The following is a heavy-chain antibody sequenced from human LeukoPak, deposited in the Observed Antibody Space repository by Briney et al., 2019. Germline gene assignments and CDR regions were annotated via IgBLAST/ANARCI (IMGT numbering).Heavy chain of an antibody. Sequence: SETLSLTCTVSGDSISSYYWSWIRQPPEKGLEWIGYIYYTGSTNYNPSLKSRVTISLDTSKTQFSLKMNSVTAADTAIYYCARLQRITMSGPDYWYFDLWGRGTLVTVSP. D-gene: IGHD3-10*02. V-gene: IGHV4-59*01. CDR3: ARLQRITMSGPDYWYFDL. CDR1: GDSISSYY. CDR2: IYYTGST. J-gene: IGHJ2*01.